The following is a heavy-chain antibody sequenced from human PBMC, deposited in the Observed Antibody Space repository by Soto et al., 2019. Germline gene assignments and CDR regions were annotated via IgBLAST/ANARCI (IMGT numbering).Heavy chain of an antibody. Sequence: PSETLSLTCTVSGGSISSGDYYWSWIRQPPWKGLEWIGYIYYSGSTYYNPSLKSRVTISVDTSKNQFSLKLSSVTAADTAVYYCARAQVGYSYGAHRYWFDPWGQGXLVTVYS. J-gene: IGHJ5*02. CDR1: GGSISSGDYY. V-gene: IGHV4-30-4*01. D-gene: IGHD5-18*01. CDR2: IYYSGST. CDR3: ARAQVGYSYGAHRYWFDP.